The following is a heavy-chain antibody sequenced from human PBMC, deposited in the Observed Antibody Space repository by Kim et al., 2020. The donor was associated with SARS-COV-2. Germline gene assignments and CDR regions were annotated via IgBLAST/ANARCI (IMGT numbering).Heavy chain of an antibody. CDR3: ARVTAAALFDY. D-gene: IGHD6-13*01. CDR2: T. V-gene: IGHV4-30-2*01. Sequence: TYYHPSIKSRVTISVDRSKNQFSLKVTSVTAADTAVYYCARVTAAALFDYWGQGTLVTVSS. J-gene: IGHJ4*02.